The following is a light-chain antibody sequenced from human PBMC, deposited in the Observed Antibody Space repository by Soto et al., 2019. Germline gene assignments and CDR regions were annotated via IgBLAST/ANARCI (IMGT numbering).Light chain of an antibody. CDR2: GAS. CDR1: QSVSSSY. Sequence: EIVLTQSPGTLSLSPGERATLSCRSSQSVSSSYLAWYQQKPGQAPRLLIYGASSRATGIPDRFSGRGSGTDFTLTISRLEPEDLAVYYCQQYGSSPPSSTFGQGTRL. CDR3: QQYGSSPPSST. J-gene: IGKJ5*01. V-gene: IGKV3-20*01.